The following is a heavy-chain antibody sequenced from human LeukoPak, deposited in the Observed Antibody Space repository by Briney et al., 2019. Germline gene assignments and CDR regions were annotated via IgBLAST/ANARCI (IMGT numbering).Heavy chain of an antibody. CDR1: GHTLAEFP. J-gene: IGHJ4*02. V-gene: IGHV1-24*01. D-gene: IGHD5-18*01. CDR3: ATDLSGYSNGYALDS. CDR2: YDPEDGET. Sequence: ASVKVSCKVSGHTLAEFPMSWVRQAPGKGLEWMGGYDPEDGETMYPQRFQGRVTMTEDTSTDIAYMELTSLTSEDTAVYYCATDLSGYSNGYALDSWGQGTLVTVSS.